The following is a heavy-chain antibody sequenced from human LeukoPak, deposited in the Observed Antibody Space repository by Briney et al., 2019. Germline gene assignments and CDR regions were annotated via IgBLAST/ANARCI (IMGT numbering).Heavy chain of an antibody. CDR3: ARVGYDSSGYLDY. CDR2: ISSSSSYI. Sequence: GGSLRLSCAASGFTFSSDSMNWVRQAPGKGLEWVSSISSSSSYIYYADSVKGRFTISRDNAKNSLYLQMNSLRAEDTAVYYCARVGYDSSGYLDYWGQGTLVTVSS. V-gene: IGHV3-21*01. D-gene: IGHD3-22*01. J-gene: IGHJ4*02. CDR1: GFTFSSDS.